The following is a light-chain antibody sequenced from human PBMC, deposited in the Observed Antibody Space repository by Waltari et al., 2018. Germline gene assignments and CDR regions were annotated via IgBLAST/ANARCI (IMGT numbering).Light chain of an antibody. Sequence: EIVLTQSPGTLSLSPGERDTLSCRASQSVGTYLAWYQQTPGQAPRLLIYGASNRAAGITDGFSGSGSGTGFRLTISRLEPEDFAVYYCQKYERLPATFGQGTKVEIK. CDR1: QSVGTY. CDR3: QKYERLPAT. J-gene: IGKJ1*01. V-gene: IGKV3-20*01. CDR2: GAS.